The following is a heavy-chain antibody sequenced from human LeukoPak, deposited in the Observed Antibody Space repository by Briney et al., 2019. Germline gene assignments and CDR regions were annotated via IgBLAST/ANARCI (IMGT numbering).Heavy chain of an antibody. D-gene: IGHD3-22*01. CDR3: AREVVLSTSAWFEY. CDR2: IKQDGSEK. V-gene: IGHV3-7*01. Sequence: GGSLRLSCAVSGFTFSSYWMSWVRQAPGKGLEWVANIKQDGSEKYYQDSVKGRFTISRDNAKNSLYLQMNSLRAEDTAVYYCAREVVLSTSAWFEYWGQGTLVTVSS. J-gene: IGHJ4*02. CDR1: GFTFSSYW.